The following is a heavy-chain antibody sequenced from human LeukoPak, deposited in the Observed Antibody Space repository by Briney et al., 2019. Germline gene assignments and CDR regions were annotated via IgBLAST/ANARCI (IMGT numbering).Heavy chain of an antibody. V-gene: IGHV1-46*01. D-gene: IGHD3-22*01. Sequence: ASVKVSCKASGYTFISNYMHWVRQAPGQGLEWMGVINPSGGSTTTYAQKFQGRVTMTRDTYTSKVDMELSSLRSEDTAVYYCASAFSSGRRFDYWGQGTLVTVSS. CDR1: GYTFISNY. CDR2: INPSGGSTT. J-gene: IGHJ4*02. CDR3: ASAFSSGRRFDY.